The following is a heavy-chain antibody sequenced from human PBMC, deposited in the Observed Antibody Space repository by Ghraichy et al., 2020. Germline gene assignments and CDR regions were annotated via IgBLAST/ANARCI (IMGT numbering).Heavy chain of an antibody. V-gene: IGHV4-39*01. Sequence: SETLSLTCTVSGGSISSSSYYWGWIRQPPGKGLEWIGRIYYSGSTYYNPSLKSRVTISVDTSKNQFSLKLSSVTAADTAVYYCASAELLVSVDKFVYYLMPFDPWGQGTLVTVSS. CDR2: IYYSGST. J-gene: IGHJ5*02. CDR1: GGSISSSSYY. CDR3: ASAELLVSVDKFVYYLMPFDP. D-gene: IGHD1-7*01.